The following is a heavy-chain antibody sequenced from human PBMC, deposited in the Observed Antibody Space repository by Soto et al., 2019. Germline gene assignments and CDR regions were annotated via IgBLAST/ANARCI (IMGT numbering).Heavy chain of an antibody. CDR3: ARPAPRFCSGGSCSPGGDY. CDR2: INHSGST. J-gene: IGHJ4*02. Sequence: PSETLSLTCAVYGGSFSGYYWSWIRQPPGKGLEWIGEINHSGSTNYNPSLKSRVTISVDTSKNQFSLKLSSVTAADTAVYYCARPAPRFCSGGSCSPGGDYGGRETLVPVP. V-gene: IGHV4-34*01. CDR1: GGSFSGYY. D-gene: IGHD2-15*01.